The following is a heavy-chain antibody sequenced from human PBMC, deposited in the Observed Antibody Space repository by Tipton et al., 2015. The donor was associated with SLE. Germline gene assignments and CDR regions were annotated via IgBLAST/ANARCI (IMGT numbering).Heavy chain of an antibody. CDR2: IWYDGSNK. D-gene: IGHD3-3*01. J-gene: IGHJ3*02. CDR3: ARARGIFGVEDAFDI. V-gene: IGHV3-33*01. Sequence: SLRLSCAASGFTFSSYGMHWVRQAPGKGLEWVAVIWYDGSNKYYADSVKGRFTISRDNSKNTLYLQMNSLRAEATAVYYCARARGIFGVEDAFDIWGQGTMVTVSS. CDR1: GFTFSSYG.